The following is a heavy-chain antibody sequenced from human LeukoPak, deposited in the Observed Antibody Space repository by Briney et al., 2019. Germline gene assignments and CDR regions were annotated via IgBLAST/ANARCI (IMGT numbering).Heavy chain of an antibody. CDR1: GGSLSGYY. J-gene: IGHJ4*02. Sequence: SETLSLTCAVCGGSLSGYYWIWIRQPPGKGLEWIGYIYYSGSTNYHPPLKSRVTISVDTSKNQFSLKLSSVTAADTAVYYCARGRAAAALYYFDYGGQGTLVTVSS. CDR2: IYYSGST. CDR3: ARGRAAAALYYFDY. D-gene: IGHD6-13*01. V-gene: IGHV4-59*01.